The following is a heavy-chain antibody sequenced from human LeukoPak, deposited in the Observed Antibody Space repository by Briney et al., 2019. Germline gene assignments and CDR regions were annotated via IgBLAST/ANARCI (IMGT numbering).Heavy chain of an antibody. Sequence: SVKVSCKASGGTFSSYAISWVRQAPGQGLEWMGGIIPIFGTANYAQKFQGRVTITTDESTSTAYMELSSLRSEDTAVYYCGNGYKKTTRDAFDIWGQGTMVTVSS. V-gene: IGHV1-69*05. CDR3: GNGYKKTTRDAFDI. CDR1: GGTFSSYA. CDR2: IIPIFGTA. J-gene: IGHJ3*02. D-gene: IGHD5-18*01.